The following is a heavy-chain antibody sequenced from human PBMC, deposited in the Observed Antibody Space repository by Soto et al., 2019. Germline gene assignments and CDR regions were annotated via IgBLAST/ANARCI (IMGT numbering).Heavy chain of an antibody. J-gene: IGHJ6*02. V-gene: IGHV3-30-3*01. CDR1: GFTFSSYA. Sequence: QVQLVESGGGVVQPGRSLRLSCAASGFTFSSYAMHWVRQAPGKGLEWVAVISYDGSNKYYADSVKGRLTISRDNSKKSLYLQMNSLRGEDTAVYYCARDRRGYDFWSGYRQDIYYYGMDVWGQGTTVTVSS. CDR2: ISYDGSNK. CDR3: ARDRRGYDFWSGYRQDIYYYGMDV. D-gene: IGHD3-3*01.